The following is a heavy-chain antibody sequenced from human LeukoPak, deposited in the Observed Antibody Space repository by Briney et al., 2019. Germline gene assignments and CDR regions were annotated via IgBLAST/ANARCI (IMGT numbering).Heavy chain of an antibody. D-gene: IGHD3-16*01. V-gene: IGHV3-53*05. CDR1: GFTVSNNY. CDR3: ANEGD. CDR2: IYTAGET. J-gene: IGHJ4*02. Sequence: GGSLRLSCIVSGFTVSNNYMSWVRQAPGKGLEWVSVIYTAGETYYADSVRGRFTISRDISKNTVYLQMNSLRADDTAMYYCANEGDWGQGTLVTVSS.